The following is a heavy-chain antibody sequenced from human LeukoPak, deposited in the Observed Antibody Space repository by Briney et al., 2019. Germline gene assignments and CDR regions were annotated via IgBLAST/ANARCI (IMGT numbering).Heavy chain of an antibody. V-gene: IGHV3-48*01. CDR1: GFTFSSHS. D-gene: IGHD3-22*01. CDR3: ARGAYYYED. Sequence: GGSLRLSCAASGFTFSSHSMNWVRQVPGKGLEWVSYISSSSSTIYYADSVKGRFTISRDNAKNSLYLQMNSLRAEDTAVYYCARGAYYYEDWGQGTLVTVSS. CDR2: ISSSSSTI. J-gene: IGHJ4*02.